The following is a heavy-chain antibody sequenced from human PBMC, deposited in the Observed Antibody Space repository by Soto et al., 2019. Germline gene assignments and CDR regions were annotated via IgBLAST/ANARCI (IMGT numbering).Heavy chain of an antibody. CDR3: AAESSYDSSGSDY. D-gene: IGHD3-22*01. V-gene: IGHV1-58*01. Sequence: ASVKVSCKASGFTFTSSAVQWVRQARGQRLEWIGWIVVGSGNTNYAQKFQERVTITRDMSTSTAYMELSSLRSEDTAVYYCAAESSYDSSGSDYWGQGTLVTVSS. CDR1: GFTFTSSA. CDR2: IVVGSGNT. J-gene: IGHJ4*02.